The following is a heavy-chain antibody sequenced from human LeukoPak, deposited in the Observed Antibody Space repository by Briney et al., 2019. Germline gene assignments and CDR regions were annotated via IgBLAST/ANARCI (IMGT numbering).Heavy chain of an antibody. D-gene: IGHD3-22*01. CDR1: GITLSNYG. CDR2: ISDRGSRT. Sequence: PGGSLLLSCAVSGITLSNYGMSWGRPPPGRGLEWVAGISDRGSRTNYAASVKGRFTISTDHPKNTLYLQMNSLRAEDTAVYFCARRGVVIRVILVGFHKEAYYFDSWGQGALVTVSS. CDR3: ARRGVVIRVILVGFHKEAYYFDS. J-gene: IGHJ4*02. V-gene: IGHV3-23*01.